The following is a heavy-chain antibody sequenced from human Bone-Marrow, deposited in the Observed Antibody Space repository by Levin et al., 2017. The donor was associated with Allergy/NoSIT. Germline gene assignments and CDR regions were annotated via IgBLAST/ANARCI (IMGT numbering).Heavy chain of an antibody. CDR1: GFTVSSNY. CDR3: ARSRSSSWYYFDY. J-gene: IGHJ4*02. CDR2: IYSGGST. V-gene: IGHV3-53*01. D-gene: IGHD6-13*01. Sequence: LSLTCAASGFTVSSNYMSWVRQAPGKGLEWVSVIYSGGSTYYADSVKGRFTISRDNSKNTLYLQMNSLRAEDTAVYYCARSRSSSWYYFDYWGQGTLVTVSS.